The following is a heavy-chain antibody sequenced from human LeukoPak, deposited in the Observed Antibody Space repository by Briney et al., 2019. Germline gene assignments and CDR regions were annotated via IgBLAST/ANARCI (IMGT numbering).Heavy chain of an antibody. Sequence: HAGGSLRLSCAASGFTFSSYAMSWVRQALGKGLEWVSAISGSGGSTYYADSVKGRFTISRDNAKNSLYLQMNSLRVEDTAVYYCVRKPPDVWGKGTTVTVSS. V-gene: IGHV3-23*01. CDR2: ISGSGGST. J-gene: IGHJ6*03. CDR1: GFTFSSYA. CDR3: VRKPPDV.